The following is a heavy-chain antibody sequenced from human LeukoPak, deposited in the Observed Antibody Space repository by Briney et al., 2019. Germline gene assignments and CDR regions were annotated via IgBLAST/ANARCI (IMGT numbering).Heavy chain of an antibody. CDR1: GYSISSAYY. CDR2: IHYSGST. V-gene: IGHV4-38-2*02. D-gene: IGHD6-13*01. Sequence: SETLSLTCSVSGYSISSAYYWGWIRQPPGKGLEWIATIHYSGSTYYNPSLKSRVTISVDTSKNQFSLKLSSVTAADTAVYYCARTEAASAYFDYWGQGTLVTVSS. J-gene: IGHJ4*02. CDR3: ARTEAASAYFDY.